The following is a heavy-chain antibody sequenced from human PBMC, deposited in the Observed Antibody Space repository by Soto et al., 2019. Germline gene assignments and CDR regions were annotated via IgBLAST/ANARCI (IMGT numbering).Heavy chain of an antibody. V-gene: IGHV4-39*01. CDR1: GGSISSSSYY. J-gene: IGHJ3*02. D-gene: IGHD2-8*01. CDR3: ARHLANGGYPDAFDI. Sequence: SETLSLTCTVSGGSISSSSYYWGWIRQPPGKGLEWIGSIYYSGSTYYNQSLKSRVTISVDTSKNQFSLKLSSVTAADMSVYYCARHLANGGYPDAFDIWGQGTMVTVSS. CDR2: IYYSGST.